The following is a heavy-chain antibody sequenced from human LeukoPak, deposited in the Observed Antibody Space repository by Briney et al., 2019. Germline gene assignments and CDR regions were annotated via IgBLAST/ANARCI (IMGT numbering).Heavy chain of an antibody. CDR3: ARRAYDILTGYYYYFDY. CDR2: INAGNGNT. J-gene: IGHJ4*02. V-gene: IGHV1-3*01. CDR1: GYTFTSYA. Sequence: ASVKVSCKASGYTFTSYAMHWVRQAPGQRLEWMGWINAGNGNTKYSQKFQGRVTITRDTSASTAYMELSSLRSEDTAVYYCARRAYDILTGYYYYFDYWGQGTLVTVSS. D-gene: IGHD3-9*01.